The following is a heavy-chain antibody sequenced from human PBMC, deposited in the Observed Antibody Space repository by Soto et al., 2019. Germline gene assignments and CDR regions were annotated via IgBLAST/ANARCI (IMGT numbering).Heavy chain of an antibody. Sequence: EVQLVESGGGLVQPGGSLKLSCAASGSTFSGSGIHWVRQASGKGLEWVGRIRSKADSYATIYDASVKGRFTISRDDSKNMAYLQMNSLKTEDTAVYYCARLGPKTSDAFDIWGQGTMVTVSS. CDR2: IRSKADSYAT. V-gene: IGHV3-73*02. CDR1: GSTFSGSG. J-gene: IGHJ3*02. CDR3: ARLGPKTSDAFDI. D-gene: IGHD3-16*01.